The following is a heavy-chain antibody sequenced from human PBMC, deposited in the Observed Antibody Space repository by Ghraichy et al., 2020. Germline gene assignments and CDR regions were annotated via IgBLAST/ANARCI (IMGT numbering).Heavy chain of an antibody. Sequence: SETLSLTCTVSGGSISSYYWSWIRQPPGKGLEWIGYIYYSGSTNYNPSLKSRVTISVDTSKNQFSLKLSSVTAADTAVYYCARAFDYYGSGSYYNSGAFDIWGQGTMVTVSS. D-gene: IGHD3-10*01. J-gene: IGHJ3*02. CDR3: ARAFDYYGSGSYYNSGAFDI. CDR1: GGSISSYY. CDR2: IYYSGST. V-gene: IGHV4-59*01.